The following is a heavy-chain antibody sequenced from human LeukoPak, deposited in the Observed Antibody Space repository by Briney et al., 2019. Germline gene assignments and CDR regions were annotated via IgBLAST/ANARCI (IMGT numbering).Heavy chain of an antibody. CDR2: IYPGDSDT. D-gene: IGHD3-9*01. Sequence: GESLKISCKGSGYSFTSYWIGWVRQMPGKGLEWMGIIYPGDSDTRYSPSFQGQVTISADKSISTAYLQWSSLKASDTAMYYCARHRWGSDRVLTAYRDYWGQGTLVTVSS. J-gene: IGHJ4*02. CDR1: GYSFTSYW. V-gene: IGHV5-51*01. CDR3: ARHRWGSDRVLTAYRDY.